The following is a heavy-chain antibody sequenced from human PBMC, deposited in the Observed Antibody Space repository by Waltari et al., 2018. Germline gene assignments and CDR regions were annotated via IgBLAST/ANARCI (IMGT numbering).Heavy chain of an antibody. V-gene: IGHV1-69*01. CDR2: IIPIFGTA. CDR1: GGTFSSYA. D-gene: IGHD2-15*01. J-gene: IGHJ5*02. CDR3: AREPGGCSGGSCYPNWFDP. Sequence: QVQLVQSGAEVNKPGSSVKVSCKASGGTFSSYAISWVRQAPGQGLEWMGGIIPIFGTANYAQKFQGRVTITADESTSTAYMELSSLRAEDTAVYYCAREPGGCSGGSCYPNWFDPWGQGTLVTVSS.